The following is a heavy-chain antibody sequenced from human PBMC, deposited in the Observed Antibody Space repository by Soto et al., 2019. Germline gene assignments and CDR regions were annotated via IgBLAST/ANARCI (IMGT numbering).Heavy chain of an antibody. J-gene: IGHJ6*01. CDR1: GGSISSGGYS. V-gene: IGHV4-30-2*01. CDR2: IYHIGST. D-gene: IGHD3-22*01. Sequence: PSETLSLTCFVSGGSISSGGYSWSWIRQPPGKGLEWIGYIYHIGSTYYNPSLKIRVTISVDRSKNQFSRKLISLTAADTAVYYCAGSGYYHNGGMDVWGQGTTVTVPS. CDR3: AGSGYYHNGGMDV.